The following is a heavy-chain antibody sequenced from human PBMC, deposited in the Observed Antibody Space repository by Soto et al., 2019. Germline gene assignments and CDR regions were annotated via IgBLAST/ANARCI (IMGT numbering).Heavy chain of an antibody. CDR1: GFTFSSYG. CDR3: AKDFYGPTCLRSCYGMDV. J-gene: IGHJ6*02. D-gene: IGHD1-26*01. Sequence: GGSLRLSCAASGFTFSSYGMHWVRQAPGKGLEWVAVISYDGSNKYYADSVKGRFTISRDNSKNTLYLQMNSLRAEDTAVYYCAKDFYGPTCLRSCYGMDVWGQGT. V-gene: IGHV3-30*18. CDR2: ISYDGSNK.